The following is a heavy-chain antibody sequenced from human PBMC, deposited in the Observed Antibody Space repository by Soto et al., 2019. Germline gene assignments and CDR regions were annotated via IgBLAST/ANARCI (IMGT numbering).Heavy chain of an antibody. CDR3: ARATAPYSSSWSPFDY. J-gene: IGHJ4*02. CDR1: GGTFSSYA. Sequence: SVKVSCKASGGTFSSYAISWVRQAPGQGLEWMGGIIPIFGTANYAQKFRGRVTITADESTSTAYMELSSLRSEDTAVYYCARATAPYSSSWSPFDYWGQGTLVTVSS. V-gene: IGHV1-69*13. CDR2: IIPIFGTA. D-gene: IGHD6-13*01.